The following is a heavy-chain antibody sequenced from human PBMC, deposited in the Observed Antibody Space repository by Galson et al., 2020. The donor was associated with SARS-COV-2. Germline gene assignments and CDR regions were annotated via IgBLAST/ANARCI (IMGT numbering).Heavy chain of an antibody. Sequence: GESLKISCAASGFTFSNYAMSWVRQAPGKGLEWVSGISDSGGSTYYADSVKGRFTISRDNSKNTLYLQMKSLRAEDTAVYYCAKDSHQWSSGSLYFFDNWGQGTLVTVSS. D-gene: IGHD2-8*01. CDR1: GFTFSNYA. V-gene: IGHV3-23*01. CDR3: AKDSHQWSSGSLYFFDN. J-gene: IGHJ4*02. CDR2: ISDSGGST.